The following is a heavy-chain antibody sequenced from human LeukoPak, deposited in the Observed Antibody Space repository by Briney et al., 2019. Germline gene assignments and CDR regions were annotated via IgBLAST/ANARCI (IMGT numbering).Heavy chain of an antibody. CDR3: AKTFRGSSSWYYFDY. Sequence: GGSLRLSCAASGFTFSSYWMSWVRQAPGKGLEWVSAISGSGGSTYYADSVKGRFTISRDNSKNTLYLQMNSLRAEDTAVYYCAKTFRGSSSWYYFDYWGQGTLVTVSS. V-gene: IGHV3-23*01. CDR2: ISGSGGST. D-gene: IGHD6-13*01. J-gene: IGHJ4*02. CDR1: GFTFSSYW.